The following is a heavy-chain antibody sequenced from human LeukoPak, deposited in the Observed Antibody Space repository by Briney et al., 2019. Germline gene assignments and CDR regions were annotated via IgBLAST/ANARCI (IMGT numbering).Heavy chain of an antibody. D-gene: IGHD6-13*01. CDR1: GGSISSGSYY. J-gene: IGHJ4*02. V-gene: IGHV4-61*02. Sequence: KPSETLSLTCTVSGGSISSGSYYWSWIRQPAGKGLEWIGRIYTSGSTNYNPSLKSRVTISVDTSKNQFSLKLSSVTAADTAVYYCARDLGGSSWPYFDYWGQGTLVTVSS. CDR2: IYTSGST. CDR3: ARDLGGSSWPYFDY.